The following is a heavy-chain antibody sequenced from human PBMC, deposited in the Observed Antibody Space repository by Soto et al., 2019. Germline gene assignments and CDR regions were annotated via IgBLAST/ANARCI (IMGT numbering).Heavy chain of an antibody. J-gene: IGHJ4*02. Sequence: EVQLLESGGGLVQPGGSLRLSCVASGFTFSTYTMSWVRQAPGKGLEWVSVISGSGGRPSYADSVQGRFSISRDNPKNTLYLQMNGLRGEDTARYYCAKARCNTTDCYVPDYWGQGTLVTVSS. CDR2: ISGSGGRP. D-gene: IGHD3-10*01. CDR1: GFTFSTYT. CDR3: AKARCNTTDCYVPDY. V-gene: IGHV3-23*01.